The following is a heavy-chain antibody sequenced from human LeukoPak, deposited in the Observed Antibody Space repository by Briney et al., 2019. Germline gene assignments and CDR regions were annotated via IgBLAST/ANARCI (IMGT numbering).Heavy chain of an antibody. D-gene: IGHD2-2*02. CDR1: GGYFSGYY. CDR2: INHSGST. V-gene: IGHV4-34*01. J-gene: IGHJ5*02. CDR3: ARVRGRYCSSTSCNTDWFDP. Sequence: SSETLSLTCAVYGGYFSGYYWSWIRQPPGKGLEWIGEINHSGSTNYNPSLKSRVTISVDTYKNQYSLKLSSVTAADAAVYYCARVRGRYCSSTSCNTDWFDPWGQGTLVTVSS.